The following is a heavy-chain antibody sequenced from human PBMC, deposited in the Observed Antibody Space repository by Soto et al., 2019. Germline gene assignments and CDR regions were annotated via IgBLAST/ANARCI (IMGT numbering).Heavy chain of an antibody. CDR1: GGSISTYY. V-gene: IGHV4-59*01. CDR3: ARDGSRYDFWSGPYYFDY. J-gene: IGHJ4*02. D-gene: IGHD3-3*01. CDR2: IYYSGST. Sequence: PSETLSLTCTVSGGSISTYYWSWIRQPPGKGLEWIGYIYYSGSTNYNPSLKSRVTISVDTSKNQFSLKPSSVSAADTAVYYCARDGSRYDFWSGPYYFDYWGQGTLVTVSS.